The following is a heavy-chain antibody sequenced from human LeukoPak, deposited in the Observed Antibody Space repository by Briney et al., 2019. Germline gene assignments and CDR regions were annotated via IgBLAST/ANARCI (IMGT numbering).Heavy chain of an antibody. J-gene: IGHJ4*02. Sequence: PSETLSLTCTVSGGSITSYYWSWIRQPAGKGLEWIGRIYTSESPTYHPSLKSRVTMSLDPSRNQLSLKLTSVTAADTAMYYCARVQWELGFDYWGQGTLVTVSS. CDR3: ARVQWELGFDY. CDR2: IYTSESP. CDR1: GGSITSYY. D-gene: IGHD4-23*01. V-gene: IGHV4-4*07.